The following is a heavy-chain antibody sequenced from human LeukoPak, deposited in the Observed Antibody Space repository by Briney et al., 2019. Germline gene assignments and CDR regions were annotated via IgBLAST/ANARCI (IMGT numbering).Heavy chain of an antibody. Sequence: SETLSLTCAVYGGSFSGYYWSWIRQPPGKGLEWIGEINHSGSTNYNPSLKSRVTISVDTSKNQFSLKLSSVTAADTAVYYCASGQGWFDPWGQGTLVTVSS. CDR3: ASGQGWFDP. CDR1: GGSFSGYY. CDR2: INHSGST. V-gene: IGHV4-34*01. J-gene: IGHJ5*02.